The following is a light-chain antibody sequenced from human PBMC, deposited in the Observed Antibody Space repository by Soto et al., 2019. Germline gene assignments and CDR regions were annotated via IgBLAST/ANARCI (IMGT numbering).Light chain of an antibody. CDR3: LQYNDWPRT. J-gene: IGKJ2*01. V-gene: IGKV3-15*01. CDR1: QSVSNN. Sequence: EIVMTQSPVTLAVSPGERATLSCRASQSVSNNLAWYHQKPGQAPRFLIYGASTRATGIPARFSGSGSGTEFTLTISSLQSVDFAVYYCLQYNDWPRTFGQGTKLEIK. CDR2: GAS.